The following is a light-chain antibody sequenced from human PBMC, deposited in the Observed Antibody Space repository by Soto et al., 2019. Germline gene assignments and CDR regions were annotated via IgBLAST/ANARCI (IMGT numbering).Light chain of an antibody. CDR3: QQRTNWPIT. CDR2: DVS. V-gene: IGKV3-11*01. Sequence: EIVLTQSPATLSLSPGERATLSCRASQSVSSSLAWYQQKPGQTPRLLIYDVSNRATGIPARFSGSGSGTDFTLTISSLEPEDFAVYYCQQRTNWPITFGQGTRLGIK. CDR1: QSVSSS. J-gene: IGKJ5*01.